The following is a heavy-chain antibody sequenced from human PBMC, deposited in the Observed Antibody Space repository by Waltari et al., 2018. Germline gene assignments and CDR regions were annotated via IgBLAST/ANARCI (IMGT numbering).Heavy chain of an antibody. CDR2: IYYSGRT. CDR3: ARMVIGGVPDY. Sequence: QVQLQESGPGLVKPSETLSLTCTVSGGSISSYYWSWIRQPPGKGLEWIGYIYYSGRTNYNPSLKSRVTISVDTSKNQFSLKLSSVTAADTAVYYCARMVIGGVPDYWGQGTLVTVSS. D-gene: IGHD2-21*01. CDR1: GGSISSYY. J-gene: IGHJ4*02. V-gene: IGHV4-59*08.